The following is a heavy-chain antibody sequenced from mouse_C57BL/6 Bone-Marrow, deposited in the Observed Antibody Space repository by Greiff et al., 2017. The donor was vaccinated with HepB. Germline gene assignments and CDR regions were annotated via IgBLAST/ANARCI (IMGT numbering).Heavy chain of an antibody. D-gene: IGHD1-1*01. Sequence: VQLQQSGPGLVQPSQSLSITCTVSGFSLTSYGVHWVSQSPGKGLEWLGVIWRGGSTDYNAAYITGLSISTANSTTKVFFKMNSLQADDTAIFYCCGKAGSSPAWFAYWGQGTLVTVSA. CDR2: IWRGGST. V-gene: IGHV2-2*01. J-gene: IGHJ3*01. CDR1: GFSLTSYG. CDR3: CGKAGSSPAWFAY.